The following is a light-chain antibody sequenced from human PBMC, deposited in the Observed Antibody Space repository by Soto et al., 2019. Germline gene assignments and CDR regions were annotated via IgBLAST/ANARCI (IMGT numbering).Light chain of an antibody. CDR1: TSKIETND. V-gene: IGLV1-47*02. Sequence: QSVLTQPPSASGTPGQRVTISCSGGTSKIETNDIFWHQQLPGSAPKLLIYSNDQRPSGVPDRFSASKSGTSASLAISGLRSEDEAEYFCATWDDSLSGVVFGGGTQLTVL. CDR3: ATWDDSLSGVV. J-gene: IGLJ2*01. CDR2: SND.